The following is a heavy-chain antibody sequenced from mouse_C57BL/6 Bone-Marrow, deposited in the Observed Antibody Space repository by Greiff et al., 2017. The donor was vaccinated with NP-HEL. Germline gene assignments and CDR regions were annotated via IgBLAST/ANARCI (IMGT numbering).Heavy chain of an antibody. D-gene: IGHD2-4*01. Sequence: QVQLQQSGAELVRPGASVTLSCKASGYTFTDYEMHWVKQTPVHGLEWIGAIDPETGGTAYNQKFKGKAILTADKSSSTAYMELRSLTSEDSAVYYCTSIYSDYPCWYFDVWGTGTTVTVSS. CDR1: GYTFTDYE. CDR3: TSIYSDYPCWYFDV. CDR2: IDPETGGT. V-gene: IGHV1-15*01. J-gene: IGHJ1*03.